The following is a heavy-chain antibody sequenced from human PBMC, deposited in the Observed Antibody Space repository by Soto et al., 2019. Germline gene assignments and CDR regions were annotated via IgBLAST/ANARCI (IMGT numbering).Heavy chain of an antibody. CDR2: INSANGNT. Sequence: ASVKISCNSSGYTFIMHAMHWVRQAPGQRLEWMGWINSANGNTKSSQKFLGRVTFTRDTSSSTAYMELSSLTSEDTATYYCVRDQRSAYSRGFDYWGQGNRVTVSS. V-gene: IGHV1-3*01. CDR3: VRDQRSAYSRGFDY. CDR1: GYTFIMHA. D-gene: IGHD3-3*01. J-gene: IGHJ4*02.